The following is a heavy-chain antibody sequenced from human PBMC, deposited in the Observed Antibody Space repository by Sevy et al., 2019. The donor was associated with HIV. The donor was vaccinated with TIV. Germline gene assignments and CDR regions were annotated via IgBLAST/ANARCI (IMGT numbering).Heavy chain of an antibody. CDR1: GYTFTNYA. CDR3: ARDPTLLIAGGWFDP. Sequence: ASVKVSCKASGYTFTNYAMSWVRQAPGQGLEWMGWININTGNPTYAQDFTGRFVFSLDTSVSTAYLQISSLKAEDTAVYYCARDPTLLIAGGWFDPWGQGTLVTVSS. J-gene: IGHJ5*02. CDR2: ININTGNP. V-gene: IGHV7-4-1*02. D-gene: IGHD2-15*01.